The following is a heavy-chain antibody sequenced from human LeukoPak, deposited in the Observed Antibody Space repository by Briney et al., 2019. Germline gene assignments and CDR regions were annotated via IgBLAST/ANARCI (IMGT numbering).Heavy chain of an antibody. CDR3: AKDTHYYDSSRRY. Sequence: PGGSLRLSCAASGFTFSSYAMSWVRQAPGNGLEWVSAISGSGGSTYYADSVKGRFTISRDNSKNTLYLQMNSLRAEDTAVYYCAKDTHYYDSSRRYGGQGTLVTVSS. J-gene: IGHJ4*02. V-gene: IGHV3-23*01. CDR1: GFTFSSYA. CDR2: ISGSGGST. D-gene: IGHD3-22*01.